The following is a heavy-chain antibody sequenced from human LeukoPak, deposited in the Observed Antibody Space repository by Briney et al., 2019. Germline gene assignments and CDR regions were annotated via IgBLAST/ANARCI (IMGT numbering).Heavy chain of an antibody. CDR1: GYTFTSYD. CDR2: MNPNSGNT. CDR3: ARPMTRRNNWFDP. Sequence: ASVKVSCKASGYTFTSYDINRVRQPTGQGLEWMGWMNPNSGNTGYAQMIQGRVTMTRNTSISTAYLELSSMRAEDTALYYCARPMTRRNNWFDPWGQGTLVTVSS. D-gene: IGHD3-22*01. J-gene: IGHJ5*02. V-gene: IGHV1-8*01.